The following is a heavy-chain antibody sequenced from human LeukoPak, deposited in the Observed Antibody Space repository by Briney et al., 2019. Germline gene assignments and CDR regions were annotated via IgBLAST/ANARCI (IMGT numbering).Heavy chain of an antibody. CDR1: GGSINTCCYY. D-gene: IGHD5-18*01. CDR2: KYYSGST. Sequence: SETLSLTCDVPGGSINTCCYYWTWIRQPPGKGLEGIGYKYYSGSTRYNSSLRSRLTISLDSSKNQFSLRLTSVTAADTAVYYCARGRSYGFDFDSWGPGTLVIVSS. J-gene: IGHJ4*02. V-gene: IGHV4-61*01. CDR3: ARGRSYGFDFDS.